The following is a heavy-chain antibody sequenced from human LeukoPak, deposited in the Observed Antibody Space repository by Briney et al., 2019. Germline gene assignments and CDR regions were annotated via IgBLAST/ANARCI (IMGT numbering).Heavy chain of an antibody. D-gene: IGHD6-13*01. Sequence: GSLRLSCAASGFTFSTYGMHWVRQAPGKGLEWVAVIWYDGSNKYYADSVKGRFTISRDYSKDTLYLQMNSLRAEDTAVYYCARDLVIAAAGTKFYYYYGMDVWGKGTTVTVSP. CDR2: IWYDGSNK. J-gene: IGHJ6*04. CDR3: ARDLVIAAAGTKFYYYYGMDV. V-gene: IGHV3-33*01. CDR1: GFTFSTYG.